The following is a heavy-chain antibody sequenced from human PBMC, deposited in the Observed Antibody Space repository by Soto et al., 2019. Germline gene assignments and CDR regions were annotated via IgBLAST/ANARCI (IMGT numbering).Heavy chain of an antibody. D-gene: IGHD1-1*01. CDR3: AREGEGAYNLVGFGGLSDY. CDR2: INHSGST. Sequence: QVQVQQWGAGLLKPSETLSLTCAVYGGSFSTYYWSWIRQPPGKGLEWIGEINHSGSTNYNPSLKSRVTISRDTSKNQFSLKLTDVTAADTAIYYCAREGEGAYNLVGFGGLSDYWGQGNLVTVSS. V-gene: IGHV4-34*01. CDR1: GGSFSTYY. J-gene: IGHJ4*02.